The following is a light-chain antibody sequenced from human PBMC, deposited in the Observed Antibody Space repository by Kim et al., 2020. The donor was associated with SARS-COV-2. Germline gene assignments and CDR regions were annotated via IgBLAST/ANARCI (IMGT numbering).Light chain of an antibody. J-gene: IGLJ2*01. CDR2: QDT. CDR3: QAWDSGTAVV. Sequence: VSPGQQSRTTVSGDRLGDKYVLWYQQKPGQSPFLVIYQDTKRPSGIPERFSASNSGNTATLTISGTQATDEADYYCQAWDSGTAVVFGGGTQLTVL. CDR1: RLGDKY. V-gene: IGLV3-1*01.